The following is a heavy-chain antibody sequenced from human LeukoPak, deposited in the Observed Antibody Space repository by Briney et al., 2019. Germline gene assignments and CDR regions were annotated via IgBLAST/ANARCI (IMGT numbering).Heavy chain of an antibody. V-gene: IGHV1-8*01. D-gene: IGHD2-2*01. CDR1: GYSFTSYD. Sequence: ASVKLSCRASGYSFTSYDINWVRQATGQGLEWMGWMNPDSGNTGYAQKFQGRVTMTRNTPTSTAYLELSSLRSEDTAVYYCARGAAVPNAVRWFDPWGQGTLVTVSS. CDR3: ARGAAVPNAVRWFDP. J-gene: IGHJ5*02. CDR2: MNPDSGNT.